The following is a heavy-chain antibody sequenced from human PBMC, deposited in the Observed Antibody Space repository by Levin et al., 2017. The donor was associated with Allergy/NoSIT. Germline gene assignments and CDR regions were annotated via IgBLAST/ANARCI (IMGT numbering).Heavy chain of an antibody. J-gene: IGHJ4*02. CDR2: ISSSSSYI. Sequence: LSLTCAASGFTFSSYSMNWVRQAPGKGLEWVSSISSSSSYIYYADSVKGRFTISGDNAKNSLYLQMNSLRAEDTAVYYCASGAVAGPTLAVCWGQGTLVTVSS. V-gene: IGHV3-21*01. CDR1: GFTFSSYS. CDR3: ASGAVAGPTLAVC. D-gene: IGHD6-19*01.